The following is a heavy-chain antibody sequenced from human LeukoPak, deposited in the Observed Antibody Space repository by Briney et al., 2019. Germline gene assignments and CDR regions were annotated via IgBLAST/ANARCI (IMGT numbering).Heavy chain of an antibody. CDR3: ARLPSAAGAGTFDY. Sequence: GSLRLSCAASGFTFSSYEMNWVRQAPGKGLEWVSYISSSGSTIYYADSVKGRFTISRDNAKNSLYLQMNSLRAEDTAVYYCARLPSAAGAGTFDYWGQGTLVTVSS. D-gene: IGHD6-13*01. CDR1: GFTFSSYE. CDR2: ISSSGSTI. V-gene: IGHV3-48*03. J-gene: IGHJ4*02.